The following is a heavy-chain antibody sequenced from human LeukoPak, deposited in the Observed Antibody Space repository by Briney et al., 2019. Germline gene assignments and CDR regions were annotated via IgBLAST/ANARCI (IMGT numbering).Heavy chain of an antibody. Sequence: SETLSLTCTVSGGSISSYYWSWIRQPPGKGLEWIGYIYYSGSTNYNPSLESRVTISVDTSKNQFSLKLSSVTAADTAVYYCARHEGDYVWGSYRYDFDYWGQGTLVTVSS. CDR3: ARHEGDYVWGSYRYDFDY. D-gene: IGHD3-16*02. J-gene: IGHJ4*02. CDR2: IYYSGST. CDR1: GGSISSYY. V-gene: IGHV4-59*08.